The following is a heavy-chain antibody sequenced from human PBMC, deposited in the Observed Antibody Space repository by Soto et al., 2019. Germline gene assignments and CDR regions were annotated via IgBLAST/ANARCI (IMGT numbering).Heavy chain of an antibody. CDR2: INHSGST. J-gene: IGHJ5*02. CDR1: GGSFSGYY. V-gene: IGHV4-34*01. CDR3: ARGGIKRSGRCCSSTSCYAPGNWFDP. Sequence: PSETLALTCAVYGGSFSGYYWSWIRQPPGKGLEWIGEINHSGSTNYNPSLQSRVTISVDTSKNQFSLKLSSVTAADTAVYYCARGGIKRSGRCCSSTSCYAPGNWFDPWGQGTLVTVSS. D-gene: IGHD2-2*01.